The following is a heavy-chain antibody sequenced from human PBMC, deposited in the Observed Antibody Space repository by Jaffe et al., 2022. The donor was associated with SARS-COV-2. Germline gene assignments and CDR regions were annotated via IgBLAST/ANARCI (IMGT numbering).Heavy chain of an antibody. Sequence: EVQLVESGGGLVKPGGSLRLSCAASGFTFSNAWMSWVRQAPGKGLEWVGRIKSKTDGGTTDYAAPVKGRFTISRDDSKNTLYLQMNSLKTEDTAVYYCTTEGLPGYSDAFDIWGQGTMVTVSS. V-gene: IGHV3-15*01. CDR2: IKSKTDGGTT. D-gene: IGHD6-13*01. CDR3: TTEGLPGYSDAFDI. J-gene: IGHJ3*02. CDR1: GFTFSNAW.